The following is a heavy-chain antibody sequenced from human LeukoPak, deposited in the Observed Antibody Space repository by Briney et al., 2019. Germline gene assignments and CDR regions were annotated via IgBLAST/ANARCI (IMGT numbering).Heavy chain of an antibody. J-gene: IGHJ4*02. D-gene: IGHD6-19*01. CDR1: GFTFSGYA. CDR3: AKDLGEIAVAGIFDY. CDR2: ISGRGEST. V-gene: IGHV3-23*01. Sequence: GGSLRLSCATSGFTFSGYATSWVRQAPGKGLEWVSAISGRGESTYYADSVKGRFTISRDNSKSTVHLEMKSLRAEDTALYFRAKDLGEIAVAGIFDYWGQGTLVTVSS.